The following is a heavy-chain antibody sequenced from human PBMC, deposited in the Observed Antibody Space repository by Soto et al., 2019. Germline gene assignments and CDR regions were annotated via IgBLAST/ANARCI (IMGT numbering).Heavy chain of an antibody. V-gene: IGHV3-72*01. Sequence: EMQLVESGGGLVQPGGSLRLSCATSEFTFSDHYVYWVRQAPGKGLEWVGRTRNKANGYTIEYAASVKGRFSNTRDDSKNSVYLQMNSLKPEDTPVYFCIIWPRDGYNTWGPGTRVTVSP. J-gene: IGHJ4*02. CDR3: IIWPRDGYNT. D-gene: IGHD5-12*01. CDR1: EFTFSDHY. CDR2: TRNKANGYTI.